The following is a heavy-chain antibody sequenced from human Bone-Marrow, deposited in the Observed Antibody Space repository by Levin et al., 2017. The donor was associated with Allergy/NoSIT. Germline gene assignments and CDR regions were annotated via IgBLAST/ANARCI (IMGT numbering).Heavy chain of an antibody. V-gene: IGHV3-21*01. CDR3: AAGSSTRTFYFDY. J-gene: IGHJ4*02. CDR2: ISSSSTYI. CDR1: GFTFSSCS. D-gene: IGHD2-2*01. Sequence: GGSLRLSCAASGFTFSSCSMNWVRQVPGKGLEWVSSISSSSTYIYYADSVKGRFTISRDNAKNSLYLQMNSLRAEDTAVYYCAAGSSTRTFYFDYWGQGTLVTVSS.